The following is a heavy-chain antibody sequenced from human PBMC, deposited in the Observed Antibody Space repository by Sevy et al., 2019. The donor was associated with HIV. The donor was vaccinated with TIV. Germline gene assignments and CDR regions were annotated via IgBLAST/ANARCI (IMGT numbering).Heavy chain of an antibody. V-gene: IGHV1-18*04. D-gene: IGHD3-22*01. Sequence: ASVKVSCKASGYTFTSYGISWVRQAPGQGLEWMGWISAYNGNTNYAQKLQGRVTMTTDTSTSTAYMELRDLRSDDTAVYYCARDESGSYYYDSSGYYRALTFDIWGQGTMVTVSS. CDR3: ARDESGSYYYDSSGYYRALTFDI. CDR2: ISAYNGNT. CDR1: GYTFTSYG. J-gene: IGHJ3*02.